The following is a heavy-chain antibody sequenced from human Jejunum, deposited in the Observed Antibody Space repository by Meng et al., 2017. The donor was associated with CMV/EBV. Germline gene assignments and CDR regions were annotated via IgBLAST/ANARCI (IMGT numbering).Heavy chain of an antibody. CDR2: IKPDGREK. V-gene: IGHV3-7*01. J-gene: IGHJ6*02. CDR3: ARGTYDYWSGSKSFWKGYLTHGMDV. Sequence: WVRQAPGKGLEWVANIKPDGREKNYADSVKGRFSVSRDSSSVYLQMNNLRVEDTAVYYCARGTYDYWSGSKSFWKGYLTHGMDVWGQGTTVTVSS. D-gene: IGHD3-3*01.